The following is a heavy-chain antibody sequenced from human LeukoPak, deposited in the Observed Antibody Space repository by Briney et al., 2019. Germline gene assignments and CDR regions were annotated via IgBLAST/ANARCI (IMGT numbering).Heavy chain of an antibody. V-gene: IGHV3-7*01. CDR2: IDQDGGVR. Sequence: GGSLRLSCVASGFTFSSFWMSWVRQAPGKGLEFVANIDQDGGVRNYVDSVKGRFIISRDNAKNSLYLQMDSLRAEDTAAYFCARDPGSSSFDYWGLGTPVTVSS. CDR1: GFTFSSFW. CDR3: ARDPGSSSFDY. J-gene: IGHJ4*02. D-gene: IGHD6-13*01.